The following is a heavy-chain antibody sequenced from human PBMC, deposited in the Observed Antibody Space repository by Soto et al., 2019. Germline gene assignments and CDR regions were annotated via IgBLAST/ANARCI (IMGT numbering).Heavy chain of an antibody. V-gene: IGHV4-59*01. Sequence: SETLSLTCTVSGGSISSYYWSWIRQPPGKGLEWIGYIYYSGSTNYNPSLKSRVTISVDTSKNQFSLKLSSVTAAYTAVYYCARVSMVNDYFDYWGQGTLVTVSS. J-gene: IGHJ4*02. CDR3: ARVSMVNDYFDY. CDR1: GGSISSYY. D-gene: IGHD5-18*01. CDR2: IYYSGST.